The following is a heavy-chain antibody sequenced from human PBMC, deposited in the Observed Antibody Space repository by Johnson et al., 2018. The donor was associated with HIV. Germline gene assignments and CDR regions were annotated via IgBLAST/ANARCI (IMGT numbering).Heavy chain of an antibody. Sequence: QVQLVESGGGLVKPGGSLRLSCAASGFTFSDYYMSWIRQAPGKGLEWVAFIRYDESNEYYADSVKGRFTISRDNSKNTLYLQMNSLRAEDTAVYYCARERRSTNTWYVRDAFDIWGQGTMVTVSS. CDR2: IRYDESNE. V-gene: IGHV3-33*08. J-gene: IGHJ3*02. D-gene: IGHD2-2*01. CDR3: ARERRSTNTWYVRDAFDI. CDR1: GFTFSDYY.